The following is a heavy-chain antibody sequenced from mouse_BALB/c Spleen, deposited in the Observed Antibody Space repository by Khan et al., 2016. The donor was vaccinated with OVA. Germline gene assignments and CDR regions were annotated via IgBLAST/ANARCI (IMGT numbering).Heavy chain of an antibody. CDR3: ARIYGGDFDY. CDR1: GYSITSDYA. D-gene: IGHD1-1*01. CDR2: ISYSGNT. Sequence: VQLKESGPGLVKPSQSLSHTCTVTGYSITSDYAWNWIRQFPGNKLEWMGYISYSGNTKYNPSLKSRISITRDTSKNQFFLQLNSVTTEDTATYYCARIYGGDFDYWGQGTTLTVSS. J-gene: IGHJ2*01. V-gene: IGHV3-2*02.